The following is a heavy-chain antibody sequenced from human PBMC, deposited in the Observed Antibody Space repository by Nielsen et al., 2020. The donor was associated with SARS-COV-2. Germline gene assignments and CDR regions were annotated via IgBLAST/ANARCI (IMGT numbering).Heavy chain of an antibody. CDR2: TYYRSKWYN. J-gene: IGHJ6*02. CDR3: ARDPRITGTQSFYYYYGMDV. Sequence: WIRQSPSRGLEWLGRTYYRSKWYNDYAVSVKRRITINPDTSKNQFSLQLNSVTPEDTAVYYCARDPRITGTQSFYYYYGMDVWGQGTTVTVSS. D-gene: IGHD1/OR15-1a*01. V-gene: IGHV6-1*01.